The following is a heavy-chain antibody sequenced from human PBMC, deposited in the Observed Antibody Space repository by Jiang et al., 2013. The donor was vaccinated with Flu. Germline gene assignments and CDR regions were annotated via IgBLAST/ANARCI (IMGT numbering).Heavy chain of an antibody. J-gene: IGHJ6*02. CDR3: ARQWLDYYGMDV. D-gene: IGHD6-19*01. CDR2: IYPGDSDT. Sequence: YSFTSYWIGWVRQMPGKGLEWMGIIYPGDSDTRYSPSFQGQVTISADKSISTAYLQWSSLKASDTAMYYCARQWLDYYGMDVVGPRDHGHRLL. V-gene: IGHV5-51*01. CDR1: YSFTSYW.